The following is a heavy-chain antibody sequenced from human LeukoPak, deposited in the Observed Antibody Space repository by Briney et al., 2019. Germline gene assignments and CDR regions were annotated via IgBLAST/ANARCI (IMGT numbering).Heavy chain of an antibody. CDR1: GFTFSSYS. Sequence: PGGSLSLSCAASGFTFSSYSMNWVRQAPGKGLEWVSSISSSSSYIYYADSVKGRFTISRDNSKNTLYLQMNSLRAEDTAVYYCAKGAQLWLRGRIYWGQGTLVTVSS. D-gene: IGHD5-18*01. CDR3: AKGAQLWLRGRIY. V-gene: IGHV3-21*04. CDR2: ISSSSSYI. J-gene: IGHJ4*02.